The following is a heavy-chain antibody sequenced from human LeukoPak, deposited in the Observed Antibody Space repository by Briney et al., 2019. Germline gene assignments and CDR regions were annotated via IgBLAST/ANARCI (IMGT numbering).Heavy chain of an antibody. V-gene: IGHV4-61*02. D-gene: IGHD2-8*01. CDR3: ARLRRKWGYMDV. CDR2: IYTSGST. Sequence: SQTLSLTCTVPGGSISSGSYYWSWIRQPAGKGLEWIGRIYTSGSTNYNPSPKSRVTMSIDTSKNQFSLKLSSVTAADTAVYYCARLRRKWGYMDVWGKGTTVTISS. CDR1: GGSISSGSYY. J-gene: IGHJ6*03.